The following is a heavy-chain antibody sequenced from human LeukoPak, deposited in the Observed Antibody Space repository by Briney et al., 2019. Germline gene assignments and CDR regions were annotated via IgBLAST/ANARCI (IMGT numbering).Heavy chain of an antibody. V-gene: IGHV4-34*01. CDR3: ASSYYYDSSGYPIDDY. D-gene: IGHD3-22*01. CDR1: GGSFSGYY. J-gene: IGHJ4*02. Sequence: PSETLSLTCAVYGGSFSGYYWSWIRQPPGKGLEWIGEINHSGSTNYNPSLKSRVTISVDTSKNQFSLKLSSVTAADTAVYYCASSYYYDSSGYPIDDYWGQGTLVTVSS. CDR2: INHSGST.